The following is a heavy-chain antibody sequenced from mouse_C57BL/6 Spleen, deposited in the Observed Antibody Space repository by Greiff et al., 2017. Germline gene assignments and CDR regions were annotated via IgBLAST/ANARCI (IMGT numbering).Heavy chain of an antibody. Sequence: EVQGVASGGGLVKPGGSLKLSCAASGFTFSDYGMHWVRQAPEKGLEWVAYISSGSSTIYYADTVKGRFTISRDNAKNTLFLQMTSLRSEETAMYYCARRGNYVRDYAMDYWGQGTSVTVSS. CDR2: ISSGSSTI. D-gene: IGHD2-1*01. CDR1: GFTFSDYG. CDR3: ARRGNYVRDYAMDY. V-gene: IGHV5-17*01. J-gene: IGHJ4*01.